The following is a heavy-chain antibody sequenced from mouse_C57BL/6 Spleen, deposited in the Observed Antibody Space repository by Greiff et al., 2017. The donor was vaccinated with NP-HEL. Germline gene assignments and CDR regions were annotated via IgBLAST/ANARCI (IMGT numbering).Heavy chain of an antibody. CDR2: IHPNSGST. D-gene: IGHD3-2*02. J-gene: IGHJ3*01. CDR3: ARETAQATGFAY. Sequence: QLQQPGAELVKPGASVKLSCKASGYTFTSYWMHWVKQRPGQGLEWIGMIHPNSGSTNYNEKFKSKATLTVDKSSSTAYMQLSSLTSEDSAVYYCARETAQATGFAYWGQGTLVTVSA. CDR1: GYTFTSYW. V-gene: IGHV1-64*01.